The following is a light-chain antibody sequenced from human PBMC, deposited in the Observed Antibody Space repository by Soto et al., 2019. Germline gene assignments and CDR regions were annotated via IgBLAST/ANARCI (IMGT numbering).Light chain of an antibody. V-gene: IGKV4-1*01. J-gene: IGKJ1*01. CDR3: QHGT. CDR1: QSVLFSSNNRNY. Sequence: DIVLTQSPDSLAVSLGERATINCKSSQSVLFSSNNRNYLAWYQQKPGQPPKLLIYRASIRQPGVPDRFSGSGSGTDFTLTISSLQAEDVAVYYCQHGTFGQGTKVEIK. CDR2: RAS.